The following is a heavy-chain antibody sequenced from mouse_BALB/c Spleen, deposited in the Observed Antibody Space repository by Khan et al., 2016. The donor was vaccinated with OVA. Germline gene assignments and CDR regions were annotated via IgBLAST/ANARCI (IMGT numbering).Heavy chain of an antibody. CDR2: ISYSGRT. Sequence: QLEESGPGLVKPSQSLSLTCTVTGYSITSNYAWNWIRQFPGNKLEWMGYISYSGRTSYITSLKSRISITRDTSQNQCFLQLNSVTTEDTATYYCARGNYYGYAMDYWGQGTSVTVSS. J-gene: IGHJ4*01. CDR1: GYSITSNYA. CDR3: ARGNYYGYAMDY. V-gene: IGHV3-2*02. D-gene: IGHD1-1*01.